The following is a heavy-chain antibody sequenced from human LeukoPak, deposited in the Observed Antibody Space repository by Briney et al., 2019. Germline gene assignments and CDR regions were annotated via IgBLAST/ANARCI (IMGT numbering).Heavy chain of an antibody. CDR2: IYYSGST. V-gene: IGHV4-59*01. CDR1: GGSISSYY. CDR3: ARDHYDGNSFFDY. D-gene: IGHD4-23*01. J-gene: IGHJ4*02. Sequence: SETLSLTCTVSGGSISSYYWSWIRQPPGKGLEWIGYIYYSGSTNYNPSLKSRVTISVDTSKNQFSLKLSSVTAADTAVYYCARDHYDGNSFFDYWGQGALVTVSS.